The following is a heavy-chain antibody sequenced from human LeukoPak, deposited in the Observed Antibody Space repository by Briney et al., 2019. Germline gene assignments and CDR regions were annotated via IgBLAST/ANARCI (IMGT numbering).Heavy chain of an antibody. CDR1: GFTFSSYE. Sequence: GGSLRLSXAASGFTFSSYEMNWVRQAPGKGLEWLSYISSSGSTIYYADSVKGRFTISRDNAKNSLYLQMNSLRAEDTAVYYCARDLVKGYDDAFDIWGQGTMVTVSS. V-gene: IGHV3-48*03. CDR2: ISSSGSTI. CDR3: ARDLVKGYDDAFDI. J-gene: IGHJ3*02. D-gene: IGHD2-2*01.